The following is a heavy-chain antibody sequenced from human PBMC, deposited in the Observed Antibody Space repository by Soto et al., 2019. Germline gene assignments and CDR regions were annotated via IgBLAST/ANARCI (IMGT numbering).Heavy chain of an antibody. CDR2: INWNGGRT. V-gene: IGHV3-20*01. J-gene: IGHJ4*02. CDR3: EREGVGSGWYDY. D-gene: IGHD6-19*01. Sequence: EVQLVESGGGVVRPGGSLRLSCAASGFTFDDYGMSWVRQAPGKGLEWVSGINWNGGRTGYSDSVKGRCTISRDNAKNSLYLQMNSLRAEDTALYHCEREGVGSGWYDYWGQGTLVTVSS. CDR1: GFTFDDYG.